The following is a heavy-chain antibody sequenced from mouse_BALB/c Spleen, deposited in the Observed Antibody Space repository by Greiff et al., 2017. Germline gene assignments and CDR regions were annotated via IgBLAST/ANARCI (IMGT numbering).Heavy chain of an antibody. D-gene: IGHD2-1*01. V-gene: IGHV14-3*02. J-gene: IGHJ3*01. CDR2: IDPANGNT. Sequence: VQLQQSGAELVKPGASVKLSCTASGFNIKDTYMHWVKQRPEQGLEWIGRIDPANGNTKYDPKFQGKATITADISSNTAYLQLSSLTSEDTAVYYCARSDGNYVAWFAYWGQGTLVTVSA. CDR3: ARSDGNYVAWFAY. CDR1: GFNIKDTY.